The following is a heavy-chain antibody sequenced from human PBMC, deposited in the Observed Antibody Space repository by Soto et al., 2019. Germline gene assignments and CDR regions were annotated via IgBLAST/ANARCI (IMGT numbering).Heavy chain of an antibody. V-gene: IGHV1-3*01. D-gene: IGHD3-10*01. CDR3: ASGSLSLYCADFR. Sequence: ASGKVSCKVCGHTFTSYAMNWLRHAPVQRSEWMGWINGGNGDTKYSQKLQDRASISRDTSAHTVHMELISPTSEDRAIYYYASGSLSLYCADFRWDRGPPVTVFS. CDR1: GHTFTSYA. J-gene: IGHJ4*02. CDR2: INGGNGDT.